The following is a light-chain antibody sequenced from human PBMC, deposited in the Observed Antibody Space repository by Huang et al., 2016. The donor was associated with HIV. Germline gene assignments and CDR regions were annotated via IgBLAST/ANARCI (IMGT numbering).Light chain of an antibody. V-gene: IGKV4-1*01. CDR1: QSGDSSSTSKDY. CDR2: WAS. CDR3: QQYYSSPQT. Sequence: DIIMTQSPDSLAVSLGERATLNCRSSQSGDSSSTSKDYMAWFQQKPVQPPRLLLFWASTREAGVPDRFSGSGSGTHFTLTIANLEAEDAAIYYCQQYYSSPQTFGQGTRVEVK. J-gene: IGKJ1*01.